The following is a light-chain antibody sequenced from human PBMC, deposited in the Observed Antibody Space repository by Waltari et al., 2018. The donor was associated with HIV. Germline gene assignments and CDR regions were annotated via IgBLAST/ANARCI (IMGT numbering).Light chain of an antibody. V-gene: IGLV2-14*01. J-gene: IGLJ2*01. CDR3: SSYTSSTILA. CDR2: EVS. CDR1: SSDVGGYNY. Sequence: QSALTQPASVSGSPGQSITISCTGTSSDVGGYNYVSWYQQPPGNAPKLMISEVSNRPSGVSDRFSGSKSGNTASLTISGLQAADEGDYYCSSYTSSTILAFGEGTKLTVL.